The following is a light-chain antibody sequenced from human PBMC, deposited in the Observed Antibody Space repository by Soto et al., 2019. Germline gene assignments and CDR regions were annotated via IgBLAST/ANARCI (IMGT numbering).Light chain of an antibody. CDR1: QSLLHSDGYNY. V-gene: IGKV2-28*01. Sequence: DSVMTQFPLSLSVTPGEPASISCRSSQSLLHSDGYNYLDWYVQKPGQSPQLLIYLGSNRASGVPDRFSGSGSGTDFTLKISRVEAEDVGVYYCMPALQIRVEFGQGTKVDIK. CDR3: MPALQIRVE. CDR2: LGS. J-gene: IGKJ1*01.